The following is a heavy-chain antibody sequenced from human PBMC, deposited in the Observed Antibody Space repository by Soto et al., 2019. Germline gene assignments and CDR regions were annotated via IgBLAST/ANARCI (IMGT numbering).Heavy chain of an antibody. Sequence: QVQLQQWGAGLLKPSETLSLTCAVYGGSFSGYYWSWIRQPPGKGLEWIGEINHSGSTNYNPSLKDRVTIPVDTSRNQCSLKLSSVTAADTAVYYCARVVTTVTPQPDYWGQGTLVTVSS. J-gene: IGHJ4*02. V-gene: IGHV4-34*01. D-gene: IGHD4-17*01. CDR1: GGSFSGYY. CDR2: INHSGST. CDR3: ARVVTTVTPQPDY.